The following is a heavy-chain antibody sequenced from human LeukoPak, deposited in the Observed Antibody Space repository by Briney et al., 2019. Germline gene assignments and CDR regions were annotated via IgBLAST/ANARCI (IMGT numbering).Heavy chain of an antibody. CDR1: GGSISSYY. D-gene: IGHD2-8*02. CDR3: ARSYGRLVGGAFDI. V-gene: IGHV4-59*08. CDR2: IYYSGST. J-gene: IGHJ3*02. Sequence: SETLSLTCTVSGGSISSYYWSWIRQPPGKGLEWIGYIYYSGSTNYNPSLKSRVTISVDTSKNQFSLKLSSVTAADTAVYYCARSYGRLVGGAFDIWGQGTMVTVSS.